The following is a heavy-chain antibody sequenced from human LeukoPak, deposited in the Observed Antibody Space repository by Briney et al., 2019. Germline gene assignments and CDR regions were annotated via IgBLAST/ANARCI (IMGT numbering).Heavy chain of an antibody. CDR1: GFTFSCYA. J-gene: IGHJ4*02. Sequence: GGPLRLSCAASGFTFSCYAMTWVRQAPGKGLEWVPTISGSGDSTSCADSVKGRFTISRDNARNSLFLQMNSLRAEDTAVYYCAREEDNADEYLREDYWGQGTLVTVSS. CDR2: ISGSGDST. V-gene: IGHV3-23*01. D-gene: IGHD2-15*01. CDR3: AREEDNADEYLREDY.